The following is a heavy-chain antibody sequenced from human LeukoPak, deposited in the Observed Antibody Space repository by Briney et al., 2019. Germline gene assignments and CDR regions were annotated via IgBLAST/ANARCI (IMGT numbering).Heavy chain of an antibody. D-gene: IGHD2-21*02. Sequence: GGSLRLSCAASGFTFSSYWMSWVRQAPGKGLEWVANIKQDGSEKYYVDSVKGRFTISRDNAKNSLYLQMNSLRAEDTAVYYCAREACGGDCYSPGAFDIWGQGTMVTVSS. CDR1: GFTFSSYW. J-gene: IGHJ3*02. CDR2: IKQDGSEK. V-gene: IGHV3-7*01. CDR3: AREACGGDCYSPGAFDI.